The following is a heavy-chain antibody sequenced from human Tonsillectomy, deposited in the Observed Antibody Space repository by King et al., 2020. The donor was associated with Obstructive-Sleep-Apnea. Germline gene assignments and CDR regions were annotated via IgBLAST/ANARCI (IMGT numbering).Heavy chain of an antibody. J-gene: IGHJ4*02. CDR2: IYYSGST. V-gene: IGHV4-30-4*01. CDR1: GGSISSGDYY. D-gene: IGHD6-13*01. CDR3: ARGRSSSWYGEERTEDVDY. Sequence: VQLQESGPGLVKPSQTLSLTCTVSGGSISSGDYYWSWIRQPPGKGLEWIGYIYYSGSTYYNPSLKSRVTISVDTSKNKFSLKLSSVTAADTAVYYCARGRSSSWYGEERTEDVDYWGQGTLVTVSS.